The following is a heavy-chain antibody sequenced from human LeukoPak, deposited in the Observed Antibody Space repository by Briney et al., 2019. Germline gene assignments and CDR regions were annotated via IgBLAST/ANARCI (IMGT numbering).Heavy chain of an antibody. D-gene: IGHD4-23*01. CDR2: IYYSGST. V-gene: IGHV4-31*03. Sequence: SQTLSLTCTVSGGSINSGGYYWSWIRQHPGKGLEWIGYIYYSGSTYYNPSLKSRVTISVDTSKNQFSLKLSSVTAADTAVYYCARDHYGGNPPYYYYYGMDVWGQGTTVTVSS. J-gene: IGHJ6*02. CDR3: ARDHYGGNPPYYYYYGMDV. CDR1: GGSINSGGYY.